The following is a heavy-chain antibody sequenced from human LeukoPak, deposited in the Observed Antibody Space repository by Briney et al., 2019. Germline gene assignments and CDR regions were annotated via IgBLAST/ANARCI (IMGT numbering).Heavy chain of an antibody. CDR1: GFTFSSYA. J-gene: IGHJ4*02. Sequence: GGSLRLSCAASGFTFSSYAMSWVRQAPGKGLEWVSDISGSGGSTYYADSVKGRFTISRDNSKNTLYLQMNSLRAEDTAVYYCARGPSGYHNTGGQGTLVTVSS. CDR2: ISGSGGST. V-gene: IGHV3-23*01. CDR3: ARGPSGYHNT. D-gene: IGHD5-12*01.